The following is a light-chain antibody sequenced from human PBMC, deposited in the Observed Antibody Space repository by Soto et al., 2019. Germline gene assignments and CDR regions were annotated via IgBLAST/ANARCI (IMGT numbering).Light chain of an antibody. V-gene: IGLV2-23*02. J-gene: IGLJ1*01. CDR3: CSYAGRSASYV. CDR2: EVS. Sequence: QSALSQPASVSGSPGQSITISCTGTSSDVGSNNLVSWYQQHPGKAPKLVIYEVSKRPSGISNRFSGSKSGNTASLTISGLQAEDEADYYCCSYAGRSASYVSGAGTKVTVL. CDR1: SSDVGSNNL.